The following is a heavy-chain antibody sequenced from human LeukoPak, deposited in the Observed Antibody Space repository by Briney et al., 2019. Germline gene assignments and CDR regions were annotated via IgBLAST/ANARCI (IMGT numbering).Heavy chain of an antibody. Sequence: GGSLRLSCTASGFTFDNYAMSWFRQAPGKGREWISFIRSEGYGGTTEYHASVKGRFTMSRDDSKGIAYLQMDSLKTEDTAVYYCARNWGSGSFDYWGQGTLVTVSS. J-gene: IGHJ4*02. CDR3: ARNWGSGSFDY. D-gene: IGHD7-27*01. CDR2: IRSEGYGGTT. V-gene: IGHV3-49*03. CDR1: GFTFDNYA.